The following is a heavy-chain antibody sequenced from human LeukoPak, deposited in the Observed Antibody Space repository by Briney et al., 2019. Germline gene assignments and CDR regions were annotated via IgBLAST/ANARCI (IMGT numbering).Heavy chain of an antibody. CDR1: GCSFSNYW. CDR2: IYPGDSDT. J-gene: IGHJ4*02. CDR3: ARLLKMGATNSPFDY. D-gene: IGHD1-26*01. V-gene: IGHV5-51*01. Sequence: GESLKISCQGSGCSFSNYWIAWVRQMPGKGLEWMGIIYPGDSDTRYTPSFQGQVTISADKSISTAYLQWSSLKASDTATFYCARLLKMGATNSPFDYWGQGTLVTVSS.